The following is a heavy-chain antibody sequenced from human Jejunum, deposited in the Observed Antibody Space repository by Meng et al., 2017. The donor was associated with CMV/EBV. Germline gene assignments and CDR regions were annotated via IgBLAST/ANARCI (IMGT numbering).Heavy chain of an antibody. CDR2: ILVDGVTT. V-gene: IGHV3-23*01. CDR1: EYTFRSYA. J-gene: IGHJ4*02. Sequence: SLKISCVASEYTFRSYAMDWVRQAPGKGLEWVSAILVDGVTTFHADSVKGRFTISRDNSKNTMYLQMNSLRAEDTAVYFCARRGQIWGQGTLVTVSS. CDR3: ARRGQI.